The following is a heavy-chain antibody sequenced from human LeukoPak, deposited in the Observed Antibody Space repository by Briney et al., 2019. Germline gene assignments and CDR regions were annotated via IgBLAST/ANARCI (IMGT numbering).Heavy chain of an antibody. CDR3: ALQLLWFGELDY. D-gene: IGHD3-10*01. V-gene: IGHV3-30*04. CDR1: GFTFSSYA. Sequence: GGSLRLSCAASGFTFSSYAMHWVRQAPGKGLEWVAVISYDGSNKYYADSVKGRFTISRDNSKNTLYLQMNSLRAEDTAVYYCALQLLWFGELDYWGQGTLVTVSS. CDR2: ISYDGSNK. J-gene: IGHJ4*02.